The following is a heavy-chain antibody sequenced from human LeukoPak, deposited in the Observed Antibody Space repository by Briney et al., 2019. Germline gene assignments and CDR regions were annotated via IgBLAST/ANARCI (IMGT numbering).Heavy chain of an antibody. V-gene: IGHV4-31*03. CDR2: IYYSGST. D-gene: IGHD5-18*01. J-gene: IGHJ4*02. CDR3: VRGNGWDTAMVTNYFDY. CDR1: GGSISSGGYY. Sequence: PSETLSLTCTVSGGSISSGGYYWSWIRQHPGKGLEWIGYIYYSGSTYYNPSLKSRVTISVDASKNQFSLKLSSVTAADTAVYYCVRGNGWDTAMVTNYFDYWGQGTLVTVSS.